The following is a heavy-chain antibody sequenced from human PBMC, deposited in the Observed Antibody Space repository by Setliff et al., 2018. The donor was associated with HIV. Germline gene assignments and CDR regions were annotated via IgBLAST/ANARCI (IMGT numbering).Heavy chain of an antibody. CDR2: ITSASNII. CDR3: VRKQYHYDSSRPYYFDY. CDR1: GFTFSDSV. D-gene: IGHD3-22*01. Sequence: GGSLRLSCAAPGFTFSDSVVHWVRQSPGRGLEWVSYITSASNIIYYADSVKGRFTISRDNAKNSLYLQMNSLRAEDTAIYYCVRKQYHYDSSRPYYFDYWGQGTLVTVSS. J-gene: IGHJ4*02. V-gene: IGHV3-48*04.